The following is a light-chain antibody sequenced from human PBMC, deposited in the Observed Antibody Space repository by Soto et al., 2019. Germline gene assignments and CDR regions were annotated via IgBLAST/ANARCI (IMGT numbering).Light chain of an antibody. Sequence: QSVLTQPHSVSGSPGQSVAISCTGTNSDVGAYNYVSWYQHHPGNAPKLIIHDVYKRPSGVPDRFSASKSGNTASLTISGLQTGDEADYYCGSWDSSLSAYVFGTGTKLTVL. CDR3: GSWDSSLSAYV. CDR1: NSDVGAYNY. V-gene: IGLV2-11*01. CDR2: DVY. J-gene: IGLJ1*01.